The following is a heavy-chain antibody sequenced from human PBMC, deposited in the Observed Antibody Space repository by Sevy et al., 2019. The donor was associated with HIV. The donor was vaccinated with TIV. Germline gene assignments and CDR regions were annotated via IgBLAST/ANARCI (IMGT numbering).Heavy chain of an antibody. D-gene: IGHD2-2*01. V-gene: IGHV1-2*02. CDR2: INPNSGGT. CDR1: GYTFTGYY. J-gene: IGHJ5*02. CDR3: ARVNPPYCSSTSCRINWFDP. Sequence: ASVKVSCKASGYTFTGYYMHWVRQAPGQGLEWMGWINPNSGGTNYAQKFQGRVTMTRDTSISTAYMDLSRLRSGDTAVYYCARVNPPYCSSTSCRINWFDPWGQGTLVTVSS.